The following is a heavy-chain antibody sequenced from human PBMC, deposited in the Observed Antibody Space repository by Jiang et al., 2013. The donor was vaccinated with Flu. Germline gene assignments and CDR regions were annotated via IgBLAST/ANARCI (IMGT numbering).Heavy chain of an antibody. CDR3: ARGGRGAYYDILTGYQPGFDY. D-gene: IGHD3-9*01. CDR1: GGSFSGYY. J-gene: IGHJ4*02. V-gene: IGHV4-34*01. CDR2: INHSGST. Sequence: SLTCAVYGGSFSGYYWTWIRQPPGKGLEWIGEINHSGSTNYNLSLKSRVTISVDTSKNQVSLRLSSVTAADTALYYCARGGRGAYYDILTGYQPGFDYWGQGTLVTVSS.